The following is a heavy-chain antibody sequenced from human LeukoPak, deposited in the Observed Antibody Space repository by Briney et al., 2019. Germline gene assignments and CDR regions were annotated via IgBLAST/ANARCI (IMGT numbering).Heavy chain of an antibody. CDR1: GGSISSSSYY. D-gene: IGHD1-26*01. CDR3: ARQKSGNLR. CDR2: IYYSGST. V-gene: IGHV4-39*01. J-gene: IGHJ1*01. Sequence: SETLSLTCTVSGGSISSSSYYWGWIRQPPGKGLEWIGSIYYSGSTYYNPSLKSRVTISVDTSKNQFSLKLSPVTAADTAVYYCARQKSGNLRWGQGTLVTVSS.